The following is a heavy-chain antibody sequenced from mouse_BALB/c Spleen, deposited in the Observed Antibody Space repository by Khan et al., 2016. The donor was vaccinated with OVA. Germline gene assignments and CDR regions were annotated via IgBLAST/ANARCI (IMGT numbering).Heavy chain of an antibody. J-gene: IGHJ3*01. CDR3: ARDYGSSYGWFAY. Sequence: QIQLVQSGPELKKPGETVKISCKASGYTFTNYGMNWVKQAPGKGLKWMGWINTNTGEPTYDEEFKGRFAFSLETSASTAYLQINNLKNEDTATYFCARDYGSSYGWFAYWGQGTLVTVSA. V-gene: IGHV9-3*02. CDR1: GYTFTNYG. CDR2: INTNTGEP. D-gene: IGHD1-1*01.